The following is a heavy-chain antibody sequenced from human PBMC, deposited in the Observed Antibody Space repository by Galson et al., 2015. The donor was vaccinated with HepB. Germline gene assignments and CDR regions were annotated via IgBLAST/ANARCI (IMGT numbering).Heavy chain of an antibody. CDR2: IIPIFGTA. V-gene: IGHV1-69*13. CDR1: GGTFSSYA. Sequence: SVKVSCKASGGTFSSYAISWVRQAPGQGLEWMGGIIPIFGTANYAQKFQGRVTITADESTSTAYMELSSLRPEDTAVYYCAREYPSGDYGYYWFDPWGQGTLVTVSS. J-gene: IGHJ5*02. D-gene: IGHD4-17*01. CDR3: AREYPSGDYGYYWFDP.